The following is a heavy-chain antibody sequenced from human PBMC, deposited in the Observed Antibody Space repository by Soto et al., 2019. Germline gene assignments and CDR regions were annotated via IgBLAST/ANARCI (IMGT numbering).Heavy chain of an antibody. D-gene: IGHD3-16*01. Sequence: QVQLVQSGDEVKKPGASVKVSCKASGYIFVNYGISWVRQAQRQGLEWMGWISPYTGNTHSASKVQCRLTMTTDTSTSTAYMDLGSLTSDDTAVYYCVMVDNYVTPTPQDVWGQGTTVTVSS. J-gene: IGHJ6*02. V-gene: IGHV1-18*01. CDR3: VMVDNYVTPTPQDV. CDR1: GYIFVNYG. CDR2: ISPYTGNT.